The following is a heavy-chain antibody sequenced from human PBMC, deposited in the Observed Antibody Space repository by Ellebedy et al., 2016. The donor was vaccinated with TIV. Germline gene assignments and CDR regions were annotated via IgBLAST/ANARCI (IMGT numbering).Heavy chain of an antibody. D-gene: IGHD2-21*01. CDR2: IKQDGGEK. CDR3: ARDDFLF. V-gene: IGHV3-7*04. J-gene: IGHJ4*02. Sequence: GESLKISCAASGFTFDDYGMSWVRQAPGKGLEWVANIKQDGGEKYYVDFVKGRFTISRDNAKNSLYLQMNTLRAEDTAVYYCARDDFLFWGQGTLVTVSS. CDR1: GFTFDDYG.